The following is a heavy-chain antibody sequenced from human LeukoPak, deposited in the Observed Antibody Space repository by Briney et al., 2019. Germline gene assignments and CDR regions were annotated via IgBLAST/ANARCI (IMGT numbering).Heavy chain of an antibody. CDR1: GFTFSSYE. Sequence: GGSLRLSCAASGFTFSSYEMNWVRQAPGKGLEWVSYISSGSTIYYADSVKGRFTISRDNAKNSLYLQMNSLRAEDTAVYYCSGYSRGWYRNYWSQGPLVTVSS. CDR3: SGYSRGWYRNY. CDR2: ISSGSTI. J-gene: IGHJ4*02. V-gene: IGHV3-48*03. D-gene: IGHD6-19*01.